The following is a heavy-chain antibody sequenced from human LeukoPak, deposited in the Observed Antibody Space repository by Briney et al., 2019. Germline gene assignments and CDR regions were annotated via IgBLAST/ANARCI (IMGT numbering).Heavy chain of an antibody. CDR2: IYYSGST. CDR3: ARVGGGNPWFGELLQRWVDY. Sequence: SETLSLTCTVSGGSISSSSYYWGWIRQPPGKGLEWIGSIYYSGSTYYNPSLKSRVTISVDTSKNQFSLKLSSVTAADTAVYYCARVGGGNPWFGELLQRWVDYWGQGTLVTVSS. D-gene: IGHD3-10*01. V-gene: IGHV4-39*07. CDR1: GGSISSSSYY. J-gene: IGHJ4*02.